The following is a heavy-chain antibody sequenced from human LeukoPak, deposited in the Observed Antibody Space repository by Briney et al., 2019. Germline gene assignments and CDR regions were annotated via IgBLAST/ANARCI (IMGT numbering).Heavy chain of an antibody. J-gene: IGHJ5*02. Sequence: SETLSLTCTVSGGSISSSSYYWGWIRQPPGKGLEWIGSIYYSGSTYYNPSLKSRVTISVDTSKNQFSLKLSSVTAADTAVYYCARLWFGESPLNRENWFDPWGQGTLVTVSS. V-gene: IGHV4-39*07. CDR3: ARLWFGESPLNRENWFDP. CDR1: GGSISSSSYY. CDR2: IYYSGST. D-gene: IGHD3-10*01.